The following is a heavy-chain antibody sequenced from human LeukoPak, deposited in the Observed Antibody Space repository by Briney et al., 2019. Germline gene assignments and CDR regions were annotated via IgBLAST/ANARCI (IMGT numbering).Heavy chain of an antibody. CDR1: GGSFSGYY. CDR2: INHSGST. J-gene: IGHJ3*02. CDR3: ARLQFWSGYYKLREGIDAFDI. V-gene: IGHV4-34*01. D-gene: IGHD3-3*01. Sequence: SETLSLTCAVYGGSFSGYYWSWIRQSPGKGLEWIGEINHSGSTNYNPSLKSRVTISVDTSKNQFSLKLSSVTAADTAVYYCARLQFWSGYYKLREGIDAFDIWGQGTMVTVSS.